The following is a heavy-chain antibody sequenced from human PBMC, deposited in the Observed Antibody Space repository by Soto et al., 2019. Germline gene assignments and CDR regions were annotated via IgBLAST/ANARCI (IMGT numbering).Heavy chain of an antibody. V-gene: IGHV3-48*03. J-gene: IGHJ5*02. Sequence: EVQLVESGGGLVQPGGSLRLSCVASGFTFSSYEMNWVRQAPGKGLEWLSYITSSGNTVHYADSVKGRFTVSRDNAKNSLYLQMNSLRAEDTAVYSCARDIGGGNWFDPWGQGTLVTVSS. CDR3: ARDIGGGNWFDP. D-gene: IGHD1-26*01. CDR2: ITSSGNTV. CDR1: GFTFSSYE.